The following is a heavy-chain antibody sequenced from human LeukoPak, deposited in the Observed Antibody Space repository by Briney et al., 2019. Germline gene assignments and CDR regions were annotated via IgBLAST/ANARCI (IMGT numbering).Heavy chain of an antibody. CDR1: GFTFSDYY. V-gene: IGHV3-11*04. Sequence: GGSLRLSCAASGFTFSDYYMSWIRQAPGKGLEWVSYISSSGSTIYYADSVKGRFTISRDNAENSLYLQMNSLRAEDTAVYYCASLVGATTPAFDIWGQGTMVTVSS. CDR3: ASLVGATTPAFDI. D-gene: IGHD1-26*01. J-gene: IGHJ3*02. CDR2: ISSSGSTI.